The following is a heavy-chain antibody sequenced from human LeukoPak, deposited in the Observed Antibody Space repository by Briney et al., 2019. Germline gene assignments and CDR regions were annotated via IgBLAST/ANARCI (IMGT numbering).Heavy chain of an antibody. D-gene: IGHD3-22*01. CDR3: ARTYDSSGYYYFSWFDP. J-gene: IGHJ5*02. Sequence: SQTLSLTCTVSGGSISSGSYYWSWIRQPAGKGLEWIGRIYTSGSTNYNPSLKSRVTMSVDTSKNQFSLKLSSVTAADTAVYYCARTYDSSGYYYFSWFDPWGQGTLVTVSS. CDR2: IYTSGST. V-gene: IGHV4-61*02. CDR1: GGSISSGSYY.